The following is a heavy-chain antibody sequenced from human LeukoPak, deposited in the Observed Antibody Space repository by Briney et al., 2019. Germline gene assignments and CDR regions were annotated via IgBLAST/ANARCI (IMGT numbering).Heavy chain of an antibody. CDR2: IYNSGST. CDR3: ARHRTDGTDFFDY. D-gene: IGHD3/OR15-3a*01. J-gene: IGHJ4*02. Sequence: PSETLSLTCTVSGVSISSYYWSWIRQPSGKGLEWIAYIYNSGSTKHNPSLKSRVTISVDTSQNQLSLTMSSVTAADTAVYYCARHRTDGTDFFDYWGQGTLVTVSS. CDR1: GVSISSYY. V-gene: IGHV4-59*08.